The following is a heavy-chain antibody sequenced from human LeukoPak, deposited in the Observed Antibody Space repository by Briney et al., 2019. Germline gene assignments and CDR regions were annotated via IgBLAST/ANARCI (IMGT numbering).Heavy chain of an antibody. J-gene: IGHJ4*02. V-gene: IGHV5-51*01. D-gene: IGHD1-20*01. CDR1: GYSFTSYW. CDR2: IYPGDSDT. Sequence: PGESLKISCKGSGYSFTSYWIGWVRQLPGKGLEWMGIIYPGDSDTRYSPSFQGQVTISADKSISTAYLQWSSLKASDTAMYYCATPAGINDPRRHYYFDYWGQGTLVTVSS. CDR3: ATPAGINDPRRHYYFDY.